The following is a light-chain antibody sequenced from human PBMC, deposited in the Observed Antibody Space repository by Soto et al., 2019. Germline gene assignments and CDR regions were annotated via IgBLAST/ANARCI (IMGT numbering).Light chain of an antibody. V-gene: IGKV4-1*01. CDR1: QRVLYSSNNKNY. CDR2: WAS. CDR3: QQYYSTPQT. J-gene: IGKJ1*01. Sequence: DIVMTQSPDSLAVSLGERATINCTSSQRVLYSSNNKNYLAWYQQKPGQPPKLLISWASTRESGVPDRFSGSGSGSDFTLTISTLQAEDVAVYYCQQYYSTPQTFGQGTKVEIK.